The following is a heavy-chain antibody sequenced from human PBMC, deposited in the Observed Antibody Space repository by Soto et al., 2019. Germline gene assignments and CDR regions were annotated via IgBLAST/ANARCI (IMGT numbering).Heavy chain of an antibody. J-gene: IGHJ4*02. CDR2: INSDGSST. D-gene: IGHD3-10*01. Sequence: GGSLRLSCAASGFTFSSYWMHWVRQAPGKGLVWVSRINSDGSSTSYADSVKGRFTISRDNAKNTLYLQMNSLRAEDTAVYYCARGSRQHLITSLDYWGQGTLVTVSS. CDR1: GFTFSSYW. V-gene: IGHV3-74*01. CDR3: ARGSRQHLITSLDY.